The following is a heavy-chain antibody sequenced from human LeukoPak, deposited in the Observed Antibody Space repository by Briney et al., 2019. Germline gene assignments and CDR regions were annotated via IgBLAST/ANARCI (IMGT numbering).Heavy chain of an antibody. V-gene: IGHV4-34*01. J-gene: IGHJ5*02. CDR3: ARRIRTRSGFDP. CDR1: GGSFSGYY. Sequence: SETLSLTCAVYGGSFSGYYWSWIRQPPGKGLEWIGEINHSGSTNYNPSLKSRVTISVDTSKNQFSLKLSSVTAADTAVYYCARRIRTRSGFDPWGQGTLVTVSS. CDR2: INHSGST.